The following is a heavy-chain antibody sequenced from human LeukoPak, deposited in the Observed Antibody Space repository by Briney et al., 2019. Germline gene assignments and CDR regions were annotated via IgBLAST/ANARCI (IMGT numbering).Heavy chain of an antibody. D-gene: IGHD2-2*01. CDR1: GFTFSSYG. J-gene: IGHJ4*02. V-gene: IGHV3-30*02. Sequence: GGSLRLSCAASGFTFSSYGMHWVRQAPGKGLEWVALIRYDGSNKYYADSVKGRFTISRDNSKNTLYQQMNSLRAEDTAVYYCAKGDIVVVPAAQSFDYWGQGTLVTVSS. CDR2: IRYDGSNK. CDR3: AKGDIVVVPAAQSFDY.